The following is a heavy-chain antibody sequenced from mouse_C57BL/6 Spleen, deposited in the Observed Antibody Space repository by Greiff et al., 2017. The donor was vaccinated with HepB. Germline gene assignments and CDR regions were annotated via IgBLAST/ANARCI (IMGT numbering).Heavy chain of an antibody. CDR2: INPNNGGT. CDR1: GYTFTDYY. CDR3: ARSFITTVVALYAMDY. J-gene: IGHJ4*01. D-gene: IGHD1-1*01. Sequence: SGPELVKPGASVKISCKASGYTFTDYYMNWVKQSHGKSLEWIGDINPNNGGTSYNQKFKGKATLTVDKSSSTAYMELRSLTSEDSAVYYCARSFITTVVALYAMDYWGQGTSVTVSS. V-gene: IGHV1-26*01.